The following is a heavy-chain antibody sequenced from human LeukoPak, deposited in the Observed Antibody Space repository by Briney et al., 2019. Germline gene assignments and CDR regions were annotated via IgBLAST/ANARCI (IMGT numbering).Heavy chain of an antibody. Sequence: GGSLRLSCAASGFTFSTYAMTWVRQAPGKGLEWVSAIRGDGATKFYADSVKGRFTVSRDNSKNTVYLQMNSLRAEDTAVYYCAKGYYYDSSGTLDYYYYYMDVWGKGTTVTVSS. CDR1: GFTFSTYA. V-gene: IGHV3-23*01. CDR2: IRGDGATK. CDR3: AKGYYYDSSGTLDYYYYYMDV. D-gene: IGHD3-22*01. J-gene: IGHJ6*03.